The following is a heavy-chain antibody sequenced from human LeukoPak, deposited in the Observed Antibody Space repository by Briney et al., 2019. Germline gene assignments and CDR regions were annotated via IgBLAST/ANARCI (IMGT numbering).Heavy chain of an antibody. CDR3: AELGITMIGGV. D-gene: IGHD3-10*02. J-gene: IGHJ6*04. CDR1: GFTVSSYY. Sequence: GGSLRLSCAASGFTVSSYYMNWVRQAPGKELEWVSVIYTGGSTYYADSVRGRFTISRDNAKNSLYLQMNSLRAEDTAVYYCAELGITMIGGVWGKGTTVTISS. CDR2: IYTGGST. V-gene: IGHV3-53*01.